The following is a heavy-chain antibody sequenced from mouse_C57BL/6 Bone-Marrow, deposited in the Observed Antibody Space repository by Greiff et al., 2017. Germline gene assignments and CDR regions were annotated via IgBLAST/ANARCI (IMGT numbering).Heavy chain of an antibody. V-gene: IGHV3-6*01. CDR1: GYSITSGYY. J-gene: IGHJ3*01. Sequence: DVKLQESGPGLVKPSQSLSLTCSVTGYSITSGYYWNWIRQFPGNKLEWMGYISYDGSNNYNPSLKNRISITRDTSKNQFFLQLNSVTTEDTATYYCARGSSYVAYWGQGTLVTVTA. CDR2: ISYDGSN. CDR3: ARGSSYVAY. D-gene: IGHD1-1*01.